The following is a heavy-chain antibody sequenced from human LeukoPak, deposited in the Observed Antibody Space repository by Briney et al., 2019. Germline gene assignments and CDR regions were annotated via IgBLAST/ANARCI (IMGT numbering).Heavy chain of an antibody. J-gene: IGHJ4*02. CDR3: ARVAPWEYYYDSSAMYYFDY. D-gene: IGHD3-22*01. CDR1: GFTFSSYW. CDR2: IKQDGSEK. V-gene: IGHV3-7*01. Sequence: PGGSLRLSCAASGFTFSSYWMSWVRQAPGKGLEWVANIKQDGSEKYYVDSVKGRFTISRDNAKNSLYLQMNSLRAEDTAVYYCARVAPWEYYYDSSAMYYFDYWGQGTLVTVSS.